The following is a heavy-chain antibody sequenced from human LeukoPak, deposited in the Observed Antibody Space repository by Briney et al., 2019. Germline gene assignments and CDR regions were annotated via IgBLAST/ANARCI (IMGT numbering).Heavy chain of an antibody. D-gene: IGHD3-9*01. J-gene: IGHJ5*02. CDR2: IYYSGSA. Sequence: PSETLSLTCTVSGGSISSGGYYWSWIRQHPGKGLEWIGYIYYSGSAYYNPSLKSRVTISVDTSKNQFSLKLSSVTAADTAVYYCARATFDYDILTGYYWFDPWGQGTLVIVSS. V-gene: IGHV4-31*03. CDR1: GGSISSGGYY. CDR3: ARATFDYDILTGYYWFDP.